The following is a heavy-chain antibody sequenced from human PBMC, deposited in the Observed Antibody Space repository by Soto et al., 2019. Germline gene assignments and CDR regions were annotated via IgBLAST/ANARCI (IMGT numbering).Heavy chain of an antibody. J-gene: IGHJ3*02. D-gene: IGHD3-10*01. Sequence: QVQLVQSGAEVKKPGASVKVSCKASGYTFTSYDINWVRQATGQGLEWMGWMNPNSGNTGYAQKFQGRVTMTRNTSISTADMELSSLRSEDTAVYYCASPGSGSYQLVGACDIWGQGTMVTVSS. CDR3: ASPGSGSYQLVGACDI. CDR1: GYTFTSYD. V-gene: IGHV1-8*01. CDR2: MNPNSGNT.